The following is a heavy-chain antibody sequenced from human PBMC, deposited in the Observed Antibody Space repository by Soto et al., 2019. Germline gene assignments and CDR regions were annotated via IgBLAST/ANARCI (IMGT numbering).Heavy chain of an antibody. J-gene: IGHJ3*02. Sequence: GGSLKLSCATPWFTFRSYCMHWVPPAPAKGLELVAVISYDGSNKYYADSVKGRFTISRDNSKNTLYLQMNSLRAEDTAVYYCAKDGSGGRWNDAFDIWGQGTMVTVSS. CDR3: AKDGSGGRWNDAFDI. CDR2: ISYDGSNK. CDR1: WFTFRSYC. V-gene: IGHV3-30*18. D-gene: IGHD2-15*01.